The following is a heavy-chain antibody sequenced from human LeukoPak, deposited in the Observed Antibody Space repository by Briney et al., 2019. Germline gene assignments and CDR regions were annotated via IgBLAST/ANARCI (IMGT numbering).Heavy chain of an antibody. V-gene: IGHV3-23*01. CDR3: ASAAVAGQFDY. CDR2: ISGSGGTI. J-gene: IGHJ4*02. D-gene: IGHD6-19*01. CDR1: GFTFSSYA. Sequence: PGGSLRLSCAASGFTFSSYAMSWVRQAPGKGLQWVSVISGSGGTIYYADSVKGRFTISRDNSKNTLYLQMNSLRAEDTAVYYCASAAVAGQFDYWGQGTLVTVSS.